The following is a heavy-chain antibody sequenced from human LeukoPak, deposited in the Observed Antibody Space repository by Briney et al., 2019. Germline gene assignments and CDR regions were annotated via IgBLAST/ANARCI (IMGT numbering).Heavy chain of an antibody. Sequence: GGSLRLSCAASEFTFSDYYINWIRQAPGKGLEWVSSISSSGSAIFYADSVRGRFTISRDNAKNSLFLQMNSLRAEDTAVYYCARDLDVVVGPAHYDALDLWGQGTTVTVS. CDR1: EFTFSDYY. J-gene: IGHJ3*01. CDR3: ARDLDVVVGPAHYDALDL. V-gene: IGHV3-11*04. CDR2: ISSSGSAI. D-gene: IGHD2-15*01.